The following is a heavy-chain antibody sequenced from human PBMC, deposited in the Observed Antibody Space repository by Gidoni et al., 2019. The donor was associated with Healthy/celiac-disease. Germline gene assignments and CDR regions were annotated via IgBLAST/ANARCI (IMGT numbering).Heavy chain of an antibody. V-gene: IGHV3-23*01. CDR1: GFTFSSYA. J-gene: IGHJ5*02. Sequence: EVQLLESGGGLVQPGGSLRLSWAAPGFTFSSYAMSWVRQAPGKGLEWVSAISGSGGSTYYADSVKGRFTISRDNSKNTLYLQMNSLRAEDTAVYYCAKTVVVTAIQALSSWGQGTLVTVSS. CDR3: AKTVVVTAIQALSS. CDR2: ISGSGGST. D-gene: IGHD2-21*02.